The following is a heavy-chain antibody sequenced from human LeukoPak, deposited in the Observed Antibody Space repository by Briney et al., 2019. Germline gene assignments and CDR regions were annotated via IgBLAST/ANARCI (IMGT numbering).Heavy chain of an antibody. J-gene: IGHJ4*02. V-gene: IGHV1-46*01. CDR3: ARDKSGGGFDY. Sequence: ASVKVSCNASGYTFTSYGISWVRQAPGQGLEWMGIINPSGGSTSYAQKFQGRVTMTRDTSTSTVYMELGSLRSEDTAVYYCARDKSGGGFDYWGQGTLVTVSS. CDR2: INPSGGST. D-gene: IGHD1-26*01. CDR1: GYTFTSYG.